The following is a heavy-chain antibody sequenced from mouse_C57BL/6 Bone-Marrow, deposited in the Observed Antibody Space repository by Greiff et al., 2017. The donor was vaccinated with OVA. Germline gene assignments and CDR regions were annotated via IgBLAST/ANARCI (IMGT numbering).Heavy chain of an antibody. J-gene: IGHJ4*01. CDR1: GYSFTSYY. Sequence: VQLQQSGPELVKPGASVKISCKASGYSFTSYYIHWVKQRPGQGLEWIGWIYPGSGNTKYNEKFKGKATLTADTSSSTAYMQLSSLTSEDSAVYYCARRSDYGNYRYYAMDDWGQGTSVTVSS. D-gene: IGHD2-1*01. CDR2: IYPGSGNT. CDR3: ARRSDYGNYRYYAMDD. V-gene: IGHV1-66*01.